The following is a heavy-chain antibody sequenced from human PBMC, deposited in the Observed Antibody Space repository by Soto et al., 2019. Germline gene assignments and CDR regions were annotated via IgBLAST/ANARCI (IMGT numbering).Heavy chain of an antibody. J-gene: IGHJ4*02. CDR1: GYTFIHYY. CDR3: ARSLLQGEF. V-gene: IGHV1-46*01. D-gene: IGHD3-16*01. Sequence: QVQLVQSGAEVKKPGASVKISCKASGYTFIHYYIHWVRQAPGQGLEWMAIINPNGGSTNYAQKCQGRLTVTNDTSTTTVSKELNSLESDDTAVYFCARSLLQGEFWGQGTLLTVSS. CDR2: INPNGGST.